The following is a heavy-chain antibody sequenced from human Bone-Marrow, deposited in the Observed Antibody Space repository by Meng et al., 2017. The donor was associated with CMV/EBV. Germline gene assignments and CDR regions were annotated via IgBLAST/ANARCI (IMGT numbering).Heavy chain of an antibody. V-gene: IGHV3-7*01. CDR1: GFTFSSYW. D-gene: IGHD6-6*01. J-gene: IGHJ4*02. Sequence: GESLKIYCSASGFTFSSYWMSWVRQAPGKGMEWVANIKQDGSEKYYVDSVKGRFTISRDNAKNSLYLQMNSLRAEDTAVYYCARARRYSSSSPNYFDYWGQGTLVTVSS. CDR3: ARARRYSSSSPNYFDY. CDR2: IKQDGSEK.